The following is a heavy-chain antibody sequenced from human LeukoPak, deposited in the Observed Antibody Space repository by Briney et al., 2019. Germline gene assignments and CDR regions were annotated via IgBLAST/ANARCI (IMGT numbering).Heavy chain of an antibody. CDR1: GFTFSSYT. J-gene: IGHJ4*02. CDR2: ISSSSSYI. D-gene: IGHD5-18*01. Sequence: GGSLRLSCAASGFTFSSYTMNWVRQAPGKGLEWVSSISSSSSYIYYADSVKGRFTISRDNAKNSLYLQMNTLRAEDTAVYYCARGSDTAMVLFYYFDYWGQGTLVTVSS. V-gene: IGHV3-21*01. CDR3: ARGSDTAMVLFYYFDY.